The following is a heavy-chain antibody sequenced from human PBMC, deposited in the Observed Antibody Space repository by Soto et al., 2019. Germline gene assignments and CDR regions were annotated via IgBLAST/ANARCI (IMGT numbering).Heavy chain of an antibody. CDR1: GFTFSSYA. CDR2: ISGSGGST. V-gene: IGHV3-23*01. D-gene: IGHD6-19*01. CDR3: AKVLIAVALSHGMDV. J-gene: IGHJ6*02. Sequence: GSLRLSCAASGFTFSSYAMSWVRQAPGKGLEWVPAISGSGGSTYYADSVKGRFTISRDNSKNTLYLQMNSLRAEDTAVYYCAKVLIAVALSHGMDVWGQGTTVTVSS.